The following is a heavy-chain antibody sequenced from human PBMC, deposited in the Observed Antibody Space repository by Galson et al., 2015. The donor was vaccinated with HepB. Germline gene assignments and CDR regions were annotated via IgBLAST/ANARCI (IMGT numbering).Heavy chain of an antibody. CDR2: IKQDGSEK. Sequence: SLRLSCAASGFTFSSYWMSWVRQAPGKGLEWVANIKQDGSEKYYVDSVKGRFTISRDNAKNSLYLQMNSLRAEDTAVYYCARDRRPAAKYGYYYYYMDVWGKGTTVTVSS. CDR1: GFTFSSYW. D-gene: IGHD2-2*01. CDR3: ARDRRPAAKYGYYYYYMDV. V-gene: IGHV3-7*01. J-gene: IGHJ6*03.